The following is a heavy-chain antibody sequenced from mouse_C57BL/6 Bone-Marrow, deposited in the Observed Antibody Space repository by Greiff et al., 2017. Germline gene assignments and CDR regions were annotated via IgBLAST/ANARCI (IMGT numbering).Heavy chain of an antibody. CDR3: AKKDGYDVDYAMDY. D-gene: IGHD2-2*01. J-gene: IGHJ4*01. V-gene: IGHV2-4*01. CDR1: GFSLTSYG. CDR2: IWSGGST. Sequence: VQLVESGPGLVQPSQSLSITCTVSGFSLTSYGVHWVRQPPGKGLEWLGVIWSGGSTDYNAAFISRLSISKDNSKSQVFLKMNRLQSDDTAIYYCAKKDGYDVDYAMDYWGQGTSVTVSS.